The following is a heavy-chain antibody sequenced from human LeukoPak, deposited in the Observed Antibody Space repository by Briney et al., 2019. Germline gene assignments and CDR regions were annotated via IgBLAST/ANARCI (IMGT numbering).Heavy chain of an antibody. J-gene: IGHJ4*02. CDR1: GFTFNNFG. V-gene: IGHV3-30*02. CDR2: IGYDESKK. D-gene: IGHD5-18*01. Sequence: GGSLRLSCEASGFTFNNFGMHWVRQAPGKGLEWVAFIGYDESKKYYAESVKGRFTISRDDSKNTLYLQMNSLRAEDTAVYYCAKVSSYGYAYFDYWGQGTLVTVSS. CDR3: AKVSSYGYAYFDY.